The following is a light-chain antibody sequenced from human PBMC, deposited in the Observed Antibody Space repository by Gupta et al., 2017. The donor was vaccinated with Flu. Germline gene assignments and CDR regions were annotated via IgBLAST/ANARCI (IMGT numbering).Light chain of an antibody. V-gene: IGKV3-20*01. J-gene: IGKJ2*01. CDR3: HQCNRSPPT. CDR2: SAF. CDR1: GSVNCIN. Sequence: EGATTSCGTNGSVNCINLSRYQQRPGQAPMPHMSSAFSRAARIPYSCSGSGSGTDFTLTIRRLEHEDFAVYYCHQCNRSPPTFDQGTKLEIK.